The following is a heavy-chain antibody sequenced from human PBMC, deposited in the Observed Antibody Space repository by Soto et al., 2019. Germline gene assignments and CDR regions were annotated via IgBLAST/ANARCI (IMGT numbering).Heavy chain of an antibody. CDR2: TNPSESGT. CDR3: ARQGGQMVSIGY. V-gene: IGHV5-51*01. Sequence: GESLKISCKASGYRFTTYWIGWVRQMPGKGLEWMAITNPSESGTIYSPSFQSQVTISADKSSSTAFMQLSSLKASDTARYYCARQGGQMVSIGYWGQGTQVSVSP. CDR1: GYRFTTYW. J-gene: IGHJ4*02. D-gene: IGHD2-8*01.